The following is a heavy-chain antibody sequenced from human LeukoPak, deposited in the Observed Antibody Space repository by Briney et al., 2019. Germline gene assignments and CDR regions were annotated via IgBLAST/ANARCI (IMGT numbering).Heavy chain of an antibody. V-gene: IGHV3-48*01. CDR3: ARDPWAAPYDS. J-gene: IGHJ4*02. Sequence: PGGSLRLSCAASGFTVSSNYMSGVRQAPGKGREWGSYSSCSSSAIYYADSVKGRFTISRDNAKNSLYLQMTSLRAEDTAVYYCARDPWAAPYDSWAQGTLVTVSP. D-gene: IGHD6-13*01. CDR2: SSCSSSAI. CDR1: GFTVSSNY.